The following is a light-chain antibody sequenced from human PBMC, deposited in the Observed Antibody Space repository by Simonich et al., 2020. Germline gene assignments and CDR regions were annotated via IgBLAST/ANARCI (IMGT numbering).Light chain of an antibody. CDR1: PGISSW. V-gene: IGKV1-12*01. J-gene: IGKJ5*01. CDR2: AAS. CDR3: QQAISFPPT. Sequence: DIQMTQSPSSVSASVGDRVTITCRASPGISSWLALYQQKPGKAPKLLSYAASSLQSGVPSRFSGSGSGTDFTLTISSLQPEDFATYYCQQAISFPPTFGQGTRLEIK.